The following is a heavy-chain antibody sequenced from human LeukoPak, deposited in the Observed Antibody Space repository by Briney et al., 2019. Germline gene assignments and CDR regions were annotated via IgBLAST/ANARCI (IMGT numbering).Heavy chain of an antibody. CDR1: GYTFTSYY. D-gene: IGHD2-8*02. CDR2: INPSGGST. V-gene: IGHV1-46*01. Sequence: ASVKVSCKASGYTFTSYYMHWVRQAPGQGLEWMGVINPSGGSTSYAQKFQGRVTMTRDTSTSTDYMELSSLGSEDTAVYYCARDQKVAGGLDYWGQGTLVTVPS. J-gene: IGHJ4*02. CDR3: ARDQKVAGGLDY.